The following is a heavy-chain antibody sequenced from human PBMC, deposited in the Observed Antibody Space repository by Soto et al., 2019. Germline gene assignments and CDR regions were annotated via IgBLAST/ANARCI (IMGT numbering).Heavy chain of an antibody. CDR1: GYTFTGYY. CDR3: ARAPRTVGATTDLDY. CDR2: INPNSGGT. V-gene: IGHV1-2*02. Sequence: ASVKVSCKASGYTFTGYYMHWVRQAPGQGLEWMGWINPNSGGTNYAQKFQGRVTMTRDTSISTAYMELSRLRSDDTAVYYCARAPRTVGATTDLDYCRQGPLVTVSS. D-gene: IGHD1-26*01. J-gene: IGHJ4*02.